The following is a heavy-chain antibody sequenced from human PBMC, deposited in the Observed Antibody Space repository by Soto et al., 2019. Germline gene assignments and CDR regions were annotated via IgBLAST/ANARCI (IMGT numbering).Heavy chain of an antibody. V-gene: IGHV3-23*01. J-gene: IGHJ6*03. D-gene: IGHD3-3*01. CDR1: GFTLSNSV. CDR2: IAGKT. CDR3: AKEHVLRFLEWLSTDREYYYYMDV. Sequence: GGSLRLSCATSGFTLSNSVMSWVRQAPGKGLEWVSTIAGKTYYSDSVKGRFTISRDNSKNTLYLQMNSLRAEDTAVYYCAKEHVLRFLEWLSTDREYYYYMDVWGKGTTVTVSS.